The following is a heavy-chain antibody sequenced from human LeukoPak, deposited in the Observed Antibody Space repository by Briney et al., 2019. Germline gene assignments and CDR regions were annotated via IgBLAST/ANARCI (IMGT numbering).Heavy chain of an antibody. CDR3: ARHPTRRDVYDHLDY. D-gene: IGHD5/OR15-5a*01. J-gene: IGHJ4*02. CDR1: GASISIGNYH. CDR2: TFDSGST. V-gene: IGHV4-39*01. Sequence: PSETLSLTCTVSGASISIGNYHCDWMRHPPGKGPEWIAITFDSGSTYYNPSLKSRVPISLDTSKNQFSLRVTTVTAADTAVYHCARHPTRRDVYDHLDYWGQGTLVTVSS.